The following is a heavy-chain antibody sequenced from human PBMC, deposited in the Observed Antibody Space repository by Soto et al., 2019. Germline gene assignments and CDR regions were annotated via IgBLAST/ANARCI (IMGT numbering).Heavy chain of an antibody. CDR3: AGLSCGGDCYFYYYYGMDV. V-gene: IGHV5-51*01. J-gene: IGHJ6*02. CDR2: IYPGDSDT. CDR1: GYSFTSYW. Sequence: PGESLKISCKGSGYSFTSYWIGWVRQMPGKGLEWMGIIYPGDSDTRYSPSFQGQVTISADKSISTAYLQWSSLKASDTAMYYCAGLSCGGDCYFYYYYGMDVWGQGTTVTVSS. D-gene: IGHD2-21*02.